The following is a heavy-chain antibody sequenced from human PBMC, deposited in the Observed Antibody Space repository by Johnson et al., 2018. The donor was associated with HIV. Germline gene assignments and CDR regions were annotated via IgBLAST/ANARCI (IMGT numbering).Heavy chain of an antibody. CDR3: VKGVVGAEDVFDI. J-gene: IGHJ3*02. D-gene: IGHD1-26*01. CDR1: GFTFSSYG. CDR2: IGYDGSNK. Sequence: MQLVESGGGVVQPGGSLRLSCAASGFTFSSYGMHWVRQAPGKGLEWVAVIGYDGSNKYYADSVKGRFTISRDNSKNTLYLQMNSRRAEDTAVYYCVKGVVGAEDVFDIWGQGTMVTVSS. V-gene: IGHV3-33*06.